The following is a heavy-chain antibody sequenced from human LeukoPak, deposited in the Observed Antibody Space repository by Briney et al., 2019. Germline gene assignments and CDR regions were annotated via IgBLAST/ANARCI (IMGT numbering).Heavy chain of an antibody. CDR3: ARDRSCSSTSCYWYWFDP. CDR1: GYTFTSYG. Sequence: ASVKVSCKASGYTFTSYGISWVRQAPGQGLEWMGWISAYNGNTNYAQKLQGRVTMTTDTSTGTAYMELRSQGSDDTAVYYCARDRSCSSTSCYWYWFDPWGQGTLVTVSS. CDR2: ISAYNGNT. V-gene: IGHV1-18*01. D-gene: IGHD2-2*01. J-gene: IGHJ5*02.